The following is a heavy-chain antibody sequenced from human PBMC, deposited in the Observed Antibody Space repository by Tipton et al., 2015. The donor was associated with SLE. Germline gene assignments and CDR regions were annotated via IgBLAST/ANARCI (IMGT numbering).Heavy chain of an antibody. J-gene: IGHJ4*02. D-gene: IGHD1-26*01. CDR2: IRSKAYGGTT. Sequence: SLRLSCTASGFTFGDYAMSWVRQAPGKGLEWVGFIRSKAYGGTTEYAASVKGRFTISRDDSKSIAYLQMNSLKTEDTAVYYWTRPPLYSGSVLGHWGQVTLVTVSS. CDR1: GFTFGDYA. CDR3: TRPPLYSGSVLGH. V-gene: IGHV3-49*04.